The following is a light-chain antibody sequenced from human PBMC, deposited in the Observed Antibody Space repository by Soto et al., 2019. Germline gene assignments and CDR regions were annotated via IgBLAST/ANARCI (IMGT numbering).Light chain of an antibody. Sequence: DIQMTQSPSSLSASVGDRVTITCRASQSISSYLNWYQQKQGKAPKLLIYAASSLQSGVPSRFIGSGSGTAFTLTISSLKPEDFANYYCQRSYSTPGTFGGGTKVEIK. V-gene: IGKV1-39*01. CDR3: QRSYSTPGT. CDR2: AAS. J-gene: IGKJ4*01. CDR1: QSISSY.